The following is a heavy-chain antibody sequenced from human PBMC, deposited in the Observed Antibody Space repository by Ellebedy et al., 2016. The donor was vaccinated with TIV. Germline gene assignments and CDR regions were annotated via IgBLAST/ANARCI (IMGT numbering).Heavy chain of an antibody. CDR3: ARDKLLWFGELLPGWYGMDV. J-gene: IGHJ6*02. D-gene: IGHD3-10*01. CDR2: ISAYNGNT. V-gene: IGHV1-18*01. Sequence: ASVKVSXKASGGTFSSYAISWVRQAPGQGLEWMGWISAYNGNTNYAQKLQGRVTMTTDTSTSTAYMELRSLRSDDTAVYYCARDKLLWFGELLPGWYGMDVWGQGTTVTVSS. CDR1: GGTFSSYA.